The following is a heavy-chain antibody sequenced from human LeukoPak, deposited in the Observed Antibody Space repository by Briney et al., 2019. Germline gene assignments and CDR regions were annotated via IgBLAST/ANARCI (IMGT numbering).Heavy chain of an antibody. CDR2: IYTSGST. CDR1: GGSISSYY. Sequence: SETLSLTCTVSGGSISSYYWSWIRQPAGKGLEWIGRIYTSGSTNYNPSLKSRVTISVDTSKNQFSLKLSSVTAADTAVYYCARVATTMIVVHDAFDIWGQGTMVTVSS. J-gene: IGHJ3*02. CDR3: ARVATTMIVVHDAFDI. D-gene: IGHD3-22*01. V-gene: IGHV4-4*07.